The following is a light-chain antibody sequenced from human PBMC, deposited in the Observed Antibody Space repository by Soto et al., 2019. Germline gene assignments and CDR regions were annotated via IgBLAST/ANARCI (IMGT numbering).Light chain of an antibody. CDR2: DVN. CDR3: CSYAGSYTWV. J-gene: IGLJ2*01. Sequence: QSALTQPRSVSGSPGQSVTISCTGTSSDVGGYNHVSWYQQHPGKAPKVMIYDVNKRPSGVPDRFSGSKSGSTASLTISGLHAEDEADYYCCSYAGSYTWVFGGGTKVTVL. CDR1: SSDVGGYNH. V-gene: IGLV2-11*01.